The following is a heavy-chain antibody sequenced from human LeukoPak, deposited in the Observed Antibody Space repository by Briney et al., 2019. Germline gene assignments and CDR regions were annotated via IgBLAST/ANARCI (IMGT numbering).Heavy chain of an antibody. D-gene: IGHD5-12*01. CDR1: GFTFSSYG. Sequence: GGSLRLSCAASGFTFSSYGMHWVRQAPGKGLEWVAVISYDGSNKYYADSVRGRFTISRDNSKNTLYLQMNSPRAEDTAVYYCAKRGYDYFTNWFDPWGQGTLVTVSS. CDR2: ISYDGSNK. V-gene: IGHV3-30*18. J-gene: IGHJ5*02. CDR3: AKRGYDYFTNWFDP.